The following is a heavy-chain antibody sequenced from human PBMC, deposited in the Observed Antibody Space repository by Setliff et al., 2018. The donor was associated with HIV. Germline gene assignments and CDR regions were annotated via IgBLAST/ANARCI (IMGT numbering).Heavy chain of an antibody. J-gene: IGHJ4*02. V-gene: IGHV4-59*01. CDR3: ARAGYKGDFDY. CDR2: IYYSGST. CDR1: GGSISSYC. Sequence: LSLTCTVSGGSISSYCWSWIRQPPGKGPEWIGYIYYSGSTNYNPSLKSRVTISVDTSKNQFSLKLSSVTAADTAVYYCARAGYKGDFDYWGQGTLVTVSS. D-gene: IGHD5-12*01.